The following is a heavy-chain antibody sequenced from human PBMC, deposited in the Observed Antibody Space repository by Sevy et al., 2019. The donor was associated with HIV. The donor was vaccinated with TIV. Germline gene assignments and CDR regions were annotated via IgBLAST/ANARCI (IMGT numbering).Heavy chain of an antibody. V-gene: IGHV4-61*02. CDR1: GGSISSGSYY. Sequence: SETLSLTCTVSGGSISSGSYYWSWIRQPAGKGLEWIGRIYTSGSTNYNPSLKSRVTMSVDTSKNQFSLKLSSVTAADTAVYYCARDSSSWYGNWFDPWGQRTLVTVSS. CDR3: ARDSSSWYGNWFDP. CDR2: IYTSGST. D-gene: IGHD6-13*01. J-gene: IGHJ5*02.